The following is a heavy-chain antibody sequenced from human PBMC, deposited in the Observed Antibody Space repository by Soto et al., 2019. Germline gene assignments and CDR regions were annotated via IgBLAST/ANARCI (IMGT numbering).Heavy chain of an antibody. Sequence: QVQLQESGPGLVKPSQTLSLTCTVSGGSITSGGNYWSWIRQHPGKGLEWIGHIFHSGSTYYNPSLKSRLTISVDTSKNQFSLKLSSVTAADTAVYYCARDRYGDYEFGSHNAYDIWGPGTRVTVSS. CDR3: ARDRYGDYEFGSHNAYDI. J-gene: IGHJ3*02. CDR1: GGSITSGGNY. CDR2: IFHSGST. V-gene: IGHV4-31*03. D-gene: IGHD4-17*01.